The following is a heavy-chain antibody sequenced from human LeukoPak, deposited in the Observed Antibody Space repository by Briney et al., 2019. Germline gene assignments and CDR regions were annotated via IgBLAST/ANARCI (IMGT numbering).Heavy chain of an antibody. V-gene: IGHV3-33*01. CDR3: AREWDGYNSYYFDY. CDR2: IWYDGSNK. D-gene: IGHD5-24*01. J-gene: IGHJ4*02. CDR1: GFTFSSYG. Sequence: GGSLRLSCAASGFTFSSYGMHWVRQAPGKGLEWVAVIWYDGSNKYYADSVKGRFTISRDNSKNTLYLQMNSLRAEDTAVYYCAREWDGYNSYYFDYWGQGTLVTVSS.